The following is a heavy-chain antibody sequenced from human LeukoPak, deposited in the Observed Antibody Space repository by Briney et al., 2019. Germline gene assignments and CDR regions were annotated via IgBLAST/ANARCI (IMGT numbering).Heavy chain of an antibody. CDR1: GYNFTTYA. CDR3: ARGSSGVIVLKDY. D-gene: IGHD3-3*02. CDR2: INTNSGKP. J-gene: IGHJ4*02. V-gene: IGHV7-4-1*02. Sequence: ASVKVSCKASGYNFTTYALNWVRQAPGQGLEWMGWINTNSGKPTYARGFTGRFVFSLDTSVTTAYLQISSLKAEDTAIYYCARGSSGVIVLKDYWGQGTLVTVSS.